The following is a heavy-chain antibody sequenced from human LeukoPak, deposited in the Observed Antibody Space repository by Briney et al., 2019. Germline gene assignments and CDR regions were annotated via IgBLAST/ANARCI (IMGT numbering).Heavy chain of an antibody. D-gene: IGHD1-26*01. CDR2: ISYDGRNK. V-gene: IGHV3-30*18. J-gene: IGHJ4*02. Sequence: GGSLRLSCEASGFTFSDYWMSWVRQAPGKGLEGVAVISYDGRNKHYGDSVKGRFTISRDNSKNTLYLRMNSLRADDTAVYYCAKDRYSGSYLQTGPCAHWGQGILVTVSS. CDR1: GFTFSDYW. CDR3: AKDRYSGSYLQTGPCAH.